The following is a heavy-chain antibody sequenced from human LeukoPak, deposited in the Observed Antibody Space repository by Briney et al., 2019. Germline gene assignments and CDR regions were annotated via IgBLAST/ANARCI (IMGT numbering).Heavy chain of an antibody. CDR2: IKQDGSEQ. V-gene: IGHV3-7*01. CDR3: ARDTSSIVGPRFDY. J-gene: IGHJ4*02. CDR1: GFTFSNYW. Sequence: GGSLRLSCAASGFTFSNYWMSWVRQAPGKGLEWVAIIKQDGSEQYYVDSVKGRFTISRDNAENSLYLQMNGLRAEDTAVCYCARDTSSIVGPRFDYWGQGTLVTVSS. D-gene: IGHD1-26*01.